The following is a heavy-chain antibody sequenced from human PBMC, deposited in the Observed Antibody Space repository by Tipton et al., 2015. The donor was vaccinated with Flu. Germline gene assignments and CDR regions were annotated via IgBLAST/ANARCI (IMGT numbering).Heavy chain of an antibody. V-gene: IGHV4-34*01. D-gene: IGHD2-15*01. CDR2: INHSGST. CDR3: AVGDCSGGSCYSRRRPFDY. CDR1: GGSFSGYY. Sequence: TLSLTCAVYGGSFSGYYWSWIRQPPGKGLEWIGEINHSGSTNYNPSLKGRVTISVDTSKNQFSLKLSSVTAADTAVYYCAVGDCSGGSCYSRRRPFDYWGQGTLVTVSS. J-gene: IGHJ4*02.